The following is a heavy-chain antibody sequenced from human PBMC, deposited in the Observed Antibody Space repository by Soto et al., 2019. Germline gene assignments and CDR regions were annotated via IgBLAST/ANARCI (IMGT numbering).Heavy chain of an antibody. J-gene: IGHJ6*02. Sequence: PGESLKISCKGSGYSFTSYWIGWVRQMPGKGLEWMGIIYPGDSDTRYSPSFQGQVTISADKSISTAYLQWSSLKASDTAMYYCARTVMTTVTTDYYYGMDVWGQGTTVTVSS. CDR1: GYSFTSYW. V-gene: IGHV5-51*01. D-gene: IGHD4-17*01. CDR2: IYPGDSDT. CDR3: ARTVMTTVTTDYYYGMDV.